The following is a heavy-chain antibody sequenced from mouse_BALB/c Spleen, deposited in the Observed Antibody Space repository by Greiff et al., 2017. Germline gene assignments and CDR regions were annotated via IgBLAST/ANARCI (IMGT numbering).Heavy chain of an antibody. CDR3: TRRRDAMDY. CDR1: GFTFSNYW. CDR2: IRLKSNNYAT. V-gene: IGHV6-6*02. J-gene: IGHJ4*01. Sequence: EVKLEESGGGLVQPGGSMKLSCVASGFTFSNYWMNWVRQSPEKGLEWVAEIRLKSNNYATHYAESVKGRFTISRDDSKSSVYLQMNNLRAEDTGIYYCTRRRDAMDYWGQGTSVTVSS.